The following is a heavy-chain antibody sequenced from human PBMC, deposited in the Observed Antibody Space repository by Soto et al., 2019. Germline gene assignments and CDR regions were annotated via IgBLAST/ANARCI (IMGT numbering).Heavy chain of an antibody. Sequence: GGSLRLSCAASGFTFSSYRMNWCRQAPGKWREWGSYISSSSMTIYYADSVKGRFPIPRDNAKNSLYRKMNSLRDGDRAVYYCARVGQQLARGVTGPDPGGQGTLVPVSS. CDR2: ISSSSMTI. V-gene: IGHV3-48*02. CDR3: ARVGQQLARGVTGPDP. D-gene: IGHD6-13*01. CDR1: GFTFSSYR. J-gene: IGHJ5*02.